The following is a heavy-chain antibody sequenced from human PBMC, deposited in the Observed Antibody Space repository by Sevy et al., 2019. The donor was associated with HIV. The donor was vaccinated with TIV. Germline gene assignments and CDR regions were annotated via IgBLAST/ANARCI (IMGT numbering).Heavy chain of an antibody. CDR3: ARRRSWADAFDI. CDR1: GYSISSGYY. J-gene: IGHJ3*02. CDR2: VYHSGST. D-gene: IGHD6-13*01. Sequence: SETPSLTCAVSGYSISSGYYWGWIRQPPGKGLQWIGDVYHSGSTYYNSSLKSRVTISVDTSKNWFSLNLNSVTAADTAVYHCARRRSWADAFDIWGQGTMVTVSS. V-gene: IGHV4-38-2*01.